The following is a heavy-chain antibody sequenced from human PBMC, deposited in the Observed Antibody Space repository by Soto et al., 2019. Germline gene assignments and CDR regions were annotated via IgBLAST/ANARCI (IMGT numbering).Heavy chain of an antibody. CDR1: GYSFSSYY. Sequence: GSSVKVSCKASGYSFSSYYMHWVRQAPGQGLEWMGVINPSGDSITYAQKFQGRVTMTKDTSTSTLFMEVSSLRSEDTAVYFCARDWQSGYWG. CDR2: INPSGDSI. V-gene: IGHV1-46*01. CDR3: ARDWQSGY. J-gene: IGHJ4*01. D-gene: IGHD6-19*01.